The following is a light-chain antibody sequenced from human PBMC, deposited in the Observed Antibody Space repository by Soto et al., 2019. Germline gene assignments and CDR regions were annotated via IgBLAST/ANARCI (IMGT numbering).Light chain of an antibody. CDR3: QQYYSYPRT. J-gene: IGKJ1*01. CDR2: AAS. V-gene: IGKV1-8*01. CDR1: QGISGY. Sequence: AIRMTQSPSSLSASTGDRVTITCRASQGISGYLDWYQQKPGKAPKLLIYAASTLQSGVPSRFSGSGSWTDFTLTISCQQSEDFATYYCQQYYSYPRTFGQGTKVEIK.